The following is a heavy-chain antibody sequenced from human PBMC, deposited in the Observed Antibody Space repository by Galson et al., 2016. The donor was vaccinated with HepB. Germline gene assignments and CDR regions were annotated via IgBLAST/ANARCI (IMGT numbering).Heavy chain of an antibody. CDR1: GASISTSVNH. CDR3: ARGTTGWPD. J-gene: IGHJ4*02. D-gene: IGHD2-2*01. Sequence: PLSLTCTVSGASISTSVNHWSWIRQPAGRGLEWIGRIHTTGSTNYNPSLKSRVTISLDTSKNQFSLKLSSVIAADTAMYYCARGTTGWPDWGQGTLVTVSS. CDR2: IHTTGST. V-gene: IGHV4-61*02.